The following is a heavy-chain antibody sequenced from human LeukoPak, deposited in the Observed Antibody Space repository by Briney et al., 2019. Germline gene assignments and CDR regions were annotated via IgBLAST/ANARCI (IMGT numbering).Heavy chain of an antibody. CDR2: ILYGGSNK. CDR3: ARSPHYYDFWSGSYYFDY. Sequence: RSLEPLCGASGFTLSCSAMPWVRQASSQGLPGVGIILYGGSNKFYTDSVKGRFTISRDNSKNTLYLQMNSLRAEDTAVYYCARSPHYYDFWSGSYYFDYWGQGTLVTVSS. J-gene: IGHJ4*02. D-gene: IGHD3-3*01. V-gene: IGHV3-30*04. CDR1: GFTLSCSA.